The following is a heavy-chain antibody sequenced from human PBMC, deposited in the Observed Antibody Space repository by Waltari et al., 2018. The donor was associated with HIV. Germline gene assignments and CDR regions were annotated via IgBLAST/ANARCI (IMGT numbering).Heavy chain of an antibody. J-gene: IGHJ4*02. CDR3: VRLAPRYSGTYYFDH. D-gene: IGHD5-12*01. V-gene: IGHV4-30-4*01. CDR2: IYYTGTT. Sequence: GKGLEWMGYIYYTGTTYYNPSLKSRLSILIDTSKNHFSLRLNSVTAADTAVYYCVRLAPRYSGTYYFDHWGQGSLVTVSS.